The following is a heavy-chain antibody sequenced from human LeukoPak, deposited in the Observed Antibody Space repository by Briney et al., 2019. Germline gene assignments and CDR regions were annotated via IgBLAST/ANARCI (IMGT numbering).Heavy chain of an antibody. CDR1: GASINSGGYY. D-gene: IGHD2-8*02. CDR2: IHYTGIT. J-gene: IGHJ4*02. Sequence: SETLSLTCTVSGASINSGGYYWSWIRQSPGKGLEWVGYIHYTGITYYNPSLKSRITISSDTSRNEFSLKMNSVTAADTAVYYCARAPYFQSTGYYFDYWGQGTLVTVSS. V-gene: IGHV4-30-4*01. CDR3: ARAPYFQSTGYYFDY.